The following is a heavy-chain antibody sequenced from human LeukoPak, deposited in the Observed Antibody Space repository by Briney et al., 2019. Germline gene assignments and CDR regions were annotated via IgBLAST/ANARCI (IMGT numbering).Heavy chain of an antibody. V-gene: IGHV3-30*19. CDR2: IWYDGSNK. Sequence: PGGSLRLSCAASGFTFSSYGMHWVRQAPGKGLEWVAVIWYDGSNKYYADSVKGRFTISRDNSKNTLYLQMNSLRAEDTAVYYCARVGPVPVTLTEYYYYYGMDVWGQGTTVTVSS. D-gene: IGHD4-17*01. J-gene: IGHJ6*02. CDR1: GFTFSSYG. CDR3: ARVGPVPVTLTEYYYYYGMDV.